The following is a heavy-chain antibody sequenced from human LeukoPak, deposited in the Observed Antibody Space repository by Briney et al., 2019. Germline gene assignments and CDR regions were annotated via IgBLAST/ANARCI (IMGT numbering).Heavy chain of an antibody. CDR3: ARAHLSSSSTDYMDV. J-gene: IGHJ6*03. Sequence: GGSLRLSCAASGFTLSSHAIHWVRQAPGKGLEWVALISYDGNIKYYADSVKGRFTISRDNSKNTLSLQMNSLRPEDTAVYYCARAHLSSSSTDYMDVWGKRTTVTVSS. CDR2: ISYDGNIK. V-gene: IGHV3-30*04. D-gene: IGHD6-6*01. CDR1: GFTLSSHA.